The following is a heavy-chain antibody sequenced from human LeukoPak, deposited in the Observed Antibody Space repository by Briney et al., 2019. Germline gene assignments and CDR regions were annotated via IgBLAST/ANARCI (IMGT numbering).Heavy chain of an antibody. V-gene: IGHV4-34*01. Sequence: SETLSLTCAVSGGSFSGYYWSWIRQPPGKGLEWIGEINHSGSTNYNPSLKSRVTISVDTSKNQFSLKLSSVTAADTAVYYCARVGNYYGSGSYGNYFDYWGQGTLVTVSS. D-gene: IGHD3-10*01. CDR3: ARVGNYYGSGSYGNYFDY. CDR1: GGSFSGYY. J-gene: IGHJ4*02. CDR2: INHSGST.